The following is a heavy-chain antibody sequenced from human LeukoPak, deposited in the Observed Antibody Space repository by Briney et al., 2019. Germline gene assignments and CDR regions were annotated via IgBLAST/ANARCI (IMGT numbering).Heavy chain of an antibody. D-gene: IGHD2-8*01. Sequence: GGSLRLSCTVSGFTVSSNSMSWVRQAPGKGLEWVSFIYSDNTHYSDSVKGRFTISRDNSKNTLYLQMNSLRAEDTAVYYCAVYDRYCTNGVCLGGYWGQGTLVTVSS. CDR1: GFTVSSNS. V-gene: IGHV3-53*01. J-gene: IGHJ4*02. CDR2: IYSDNT. CDR3: AVYDRYCTNGVCLGGY.